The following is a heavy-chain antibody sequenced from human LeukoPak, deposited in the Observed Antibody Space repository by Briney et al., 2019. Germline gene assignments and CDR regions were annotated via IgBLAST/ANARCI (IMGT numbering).Heavy chain of an antibody. V-gene: IGHV5-51*01. J-gene: IGHJ6*03. Sequence: GESLQISCKGSGYSFTSYWIGWVRQVPGKGLEWMGIIYPGDSDTRYSPSFQGQVTISADKSISTAYLQWSSLKASDTAMYYCARHLYSSSWSLYYYYYMDVWGKGTTVTVSS. CDR1: GYSFTSYW. CDR3: ARHLYSSSWSLYYYYYMDV. CDR2: IYPGDSDT. D-gene: IGHD6-13*01.